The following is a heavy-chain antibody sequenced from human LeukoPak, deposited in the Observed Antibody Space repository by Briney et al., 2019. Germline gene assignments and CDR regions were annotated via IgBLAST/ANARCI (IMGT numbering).Heavy chain of an antibody. CDR2: MNPNSGNT. Sequence: ASVKVSCKASGYTFTSYDINWVRQATGQGLEWMGWMNPNSGNTGYAQKFQGRVTITRNTSISTAYMELSSLRSEDTAVYYCARFYSGYGNYYYYMDVWGKGTTVTVS. D-gene: IGHD5-12*01. J-gene: IGHJ6*03. CDR1: GYTFTSYD. V-gene: IGHV1-8*03. CDR3: ARFYSGYGNYYYYMDV.